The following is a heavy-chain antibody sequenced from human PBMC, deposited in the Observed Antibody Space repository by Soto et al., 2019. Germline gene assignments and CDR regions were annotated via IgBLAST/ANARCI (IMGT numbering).Heavy chain of an antibody. CDR3: ARSPSWETTVTPYYFDY. CDR1: RYTFISYD. Sequence: QVQLVQSGAEVKKPGASVKVSCKASRYTFISYDINWVRQATGQGLEWMGWVNPKSANTGYAQNFPGRVTMTRNTSISTAYMELSSLRSEDTAVYYCARSPSWETTVTPYYFDYWGQGTLVTVSS. V-gene: IGHV1-8*01. D-gene: IGHD4-4*01. J-gene: IGHJ4*02. CDR2: VNPKSANT.